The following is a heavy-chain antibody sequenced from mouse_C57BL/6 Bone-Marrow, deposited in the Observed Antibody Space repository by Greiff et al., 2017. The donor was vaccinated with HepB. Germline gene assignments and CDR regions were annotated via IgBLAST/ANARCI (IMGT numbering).Heavy chain of an antibody. V-gene: IGHV1-54*01. J-gene: IGHJ4*01. CDR1: GYAFTNYL. CDR2: INPGSGGT. D-gene: IGHD2-1*01. CDR3: AIFYYVNYEGAMDY. Sequence: QVQLQHSGAELVRPGTSVKVSCKASGYAFTNYLIEWVKQRPGQGLEWIGVINPGSGGTNYNEKFKGKATLTADKSSSTAYMQLSSLTSEDSAVYFCAIFYYVNYEGAMDYWGQGTSVTVSS.